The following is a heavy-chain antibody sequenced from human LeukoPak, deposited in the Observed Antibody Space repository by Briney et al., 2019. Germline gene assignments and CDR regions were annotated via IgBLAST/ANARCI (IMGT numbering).Heavy chain of an antibody. V-gene: IGHV3-23*01. Sequence: GGSLRLSCAASGFTFNSYAMSWGCQAPGKGLEWVSHISGSGGDTYYADSVKGRFTISRDNSKNTLYLQMNSLRAEDTAVYYCAKGGCTSGYCGFDYWGQGTLVTVSS. J-gene: IGHJ4*02. CDR1: GFTFNSYA. CDR3: AKGGCTSGYCGFDY. CDR2: ISGSGGDT. D-gene: IGHD3-22*01.